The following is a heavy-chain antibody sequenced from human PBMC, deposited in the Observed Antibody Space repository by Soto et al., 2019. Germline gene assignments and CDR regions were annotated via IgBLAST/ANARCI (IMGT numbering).Heavy chain of an antibody. CDR3: ARRYGASFDY. D-gene: IGHD4-17*01. V-gene: IGHV4-39*01. Sequence: SETLSLTCTVSGGSITSSSYYRGWIRQPPGKGLEWIGSIYYTGSTYYNPSLKSRVTISVDTSKNQFSLKLRSVTAADTAVYYCARRYGASFDYWGQGTLVTVS. J-gene: IGHJ4*02. CDR2: IYYTGST. CDR1: GGSITSSSYY.